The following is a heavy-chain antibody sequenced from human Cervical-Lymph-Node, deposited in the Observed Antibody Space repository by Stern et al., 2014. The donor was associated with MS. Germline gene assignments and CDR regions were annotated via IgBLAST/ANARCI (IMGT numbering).Heavy chain of an antibody. D-gene: IGHD3-22*01. V-gene: IGHV3-9*01. CDR3: VRPSHFDLSGHYYSHFDL. Sequence: EVQLVQSGGTVVQPGRALRLACSAAGFTFDDYAMHWVRQVPGTGLELVSGIRQKSDSMVYVDDVKGRFTISRDNAKNSLYLQINSLRPEDTALYYCVRPSHFDLSGHYYSHFDLWGQGTLVTVSS. CDR2: IRQKSDSM. J-gene: IGHJ4*02. CDR1: GFTFDDYA.